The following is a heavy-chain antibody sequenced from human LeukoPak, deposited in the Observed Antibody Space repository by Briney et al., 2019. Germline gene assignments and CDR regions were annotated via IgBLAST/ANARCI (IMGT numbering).Heavy chain of an antibody. CDR2: IYPGDSDT. V-gene: IGHV5-51*01. D-gene: IGHD2-15*01. Sequence: GESLKISCTGSGYSFTSYWIAWVRQMPGKGLEWMGIIYPGDSDTRYSPSFQGQVTISADKSISPAYLQWNNLKASDTAMYYCAGQDIVVVATATRAFDIWGQGTMVSVSS. CDR1: GYSFTSYW. CDR3: AGQDIVVVATATRAFDI. J-gene: IGHJ3*02.